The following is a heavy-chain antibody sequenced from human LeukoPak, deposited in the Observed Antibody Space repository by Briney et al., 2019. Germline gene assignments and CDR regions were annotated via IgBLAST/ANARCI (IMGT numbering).Heavy chain of an antibody. CDR3: AKGDYYDSSGYSLFDY. CDR1: GFTFSSYA. J-gene: IGHJ4*02. Sequence: PGGSLRLSCAASGFTFSSYAMSWVRQAPGKGLXXXXXXXGSGGSTYYADSVKGRFTISRDNSKNTLYLQMNSLRAEDTAVYYCAKGDYYDSSGYSLFDYWGQGTLVTVSS. CDR2: XXGSGGST. D-gene: IGHD3-22*01. V-gene: IGHV3-23*01.